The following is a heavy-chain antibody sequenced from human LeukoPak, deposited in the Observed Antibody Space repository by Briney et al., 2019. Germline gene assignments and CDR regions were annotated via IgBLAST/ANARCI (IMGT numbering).Heavy chain of an antibody. CDR1: GGSISSGGYY. D-gene: IGHD6-13*01. J-gene: IGHJ5*02. Sequence: SQTLSLTCTVSGGSISSGGYYWSWIRQHPGKGLEWIGYIYYSGSTNYNPSLKSRVTISVDTSKNQFSLKLSSVTAADTAVYYCARGCSAGTPHNWFDPWGQGTLVTVSS. CDR3: ARGCSAGTPHNWFDP. V-gene: IGHV4-31*03. CDR2: IYYSGST.